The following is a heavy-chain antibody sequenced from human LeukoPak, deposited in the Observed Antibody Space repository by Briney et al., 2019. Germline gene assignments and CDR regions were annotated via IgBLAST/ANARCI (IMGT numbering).Heavy chain of an antibody. D-gene: IGHD6-25*01. CDR1: GFTFSSYA. CDR3: ARGRGYPYYFDY. V-gene: IGHV3-30*14. CDR2: ISYHGSNK. Sequence: GGSLRLSCAASGFTFSSYAMHWVRQAPGKGLEWVALISYHGSNKYYADSVKGRFTISRDNSKNTLYLQMNSLRAEDTAVYYCARGRGYPYYFDYWGQGTLVTVSS. J-gene: IGHJ4*02.